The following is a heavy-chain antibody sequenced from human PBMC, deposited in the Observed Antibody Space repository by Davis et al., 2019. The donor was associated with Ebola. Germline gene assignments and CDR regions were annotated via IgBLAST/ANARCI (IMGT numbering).Heavy chain of an antibody. CDR1: GFTFSSYG. Sequence: PGGSLRLSCAASGFTFSSYGMHWVRQAPGKGLEWVAVIWYDGSNKYYADSVKGRFTISRDNSKNTLYLQMNSLRAEDTAVYYCAKDRGSVRWGSSGSYFDYWGQGTLVTVSS. CDR3: AKDRGSVRWGSSGSYFDY. D-gene: IGHD3-22*01. CDR2: IWYDGSNK. V-gene: IGHV3-30*02. J-gene: IGHJ4*02.